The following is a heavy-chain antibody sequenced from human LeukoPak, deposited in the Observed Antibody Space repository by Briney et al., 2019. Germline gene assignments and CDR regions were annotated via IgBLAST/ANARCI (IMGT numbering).Heavy chain of an antibody. CDR1: GFTFSDYY. D-gene: IGHD3-22*01. CDR2: ISSSSSYT. V-gene: IGHV3-11*05. J-gene: IGHJ6*02. Sequence: GGSLRLSCAASGFTFSDYYMSWIRRAPGKGLEWVSYISSSSSYTNYADSVKGRFTISRDNAKNSLYLQMNSLRAEDTAVYYCAKDEPDYYDSSGYRHYYNGMDVWGQGTTVTVSS. CDR3: AKDEPDYYDSSGYRHYYNGMDV.